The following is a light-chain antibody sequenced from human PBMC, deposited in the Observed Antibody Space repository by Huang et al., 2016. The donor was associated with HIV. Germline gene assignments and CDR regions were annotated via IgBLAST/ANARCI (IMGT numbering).Light chain of an antibody. Sequence: DVQMTQSPSSLSASVGDRVTISCRSSQSFSSALNWYQQRPGKAPKLLIYAASSLQSWVPSMFSGSGSGTDFSLTINSLQPEDFATYYCHQCDSTPYTFGQGTKLEIK. J-gene: IGKJ2*01. CDR2: AAS. CDR1: QSFSSA. CDR3: HQCDSTPYT. V-gene: IGKV1-39*01.